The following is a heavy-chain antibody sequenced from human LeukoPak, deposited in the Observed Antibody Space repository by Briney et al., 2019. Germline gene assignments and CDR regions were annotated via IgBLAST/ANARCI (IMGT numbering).Heavy chain of an antibody. V-gene: IGHV3-7*01. Sequence: GGSLGLPCPASGFTFRSFWLSWVRQAPGKGLEWGANIKQDGSEKYYVDSVKGRSTISRDNAKNSLYLQMNSLRAEDTAVYYCAREWAYNDYWGQGTLVTVSS. CDR2: IKQDGSEK. CDR1: GFTFRSFW. D-gene: IGHD1-14*01. J-gene: IGHJ4*02. CDR3: AREWAYNDY.